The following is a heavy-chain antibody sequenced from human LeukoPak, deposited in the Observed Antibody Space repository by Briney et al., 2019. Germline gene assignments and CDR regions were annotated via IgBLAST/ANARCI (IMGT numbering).Heavy chain of an antibody. V-gene: IGHV4-34*12. CDR3: VPGLIPAES. CDR2: IIHDGRV. D-gene: IGHD2-21*01. Sequence: SETLSLTCAVYSDSLSSYYRSWIRQPPGKGLEWIGKIIHDGRVTYNASLGTRVSISADTSKNHFTLELKSVTATDTAIYYCVPGLIPAESWGQGTLVTVSS. CDR1: SDSLSSYY. J-gene: IGHJ5*02.